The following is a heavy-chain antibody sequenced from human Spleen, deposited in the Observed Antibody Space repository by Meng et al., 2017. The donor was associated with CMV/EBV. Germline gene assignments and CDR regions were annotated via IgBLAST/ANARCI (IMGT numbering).Heavy chain of an antibody. D-gene: IGHD2-2*01. CDR2: INPNSGGT. J-gene: IGHJ6*02. V-gene: IGHV1-2*02. Sequence: ASVKVSCKASGYSFSDYYIHWVRQAPGQGLEWMGWINPNSGGTNYAQKFQGRVTMTRDTSISTAYMELSRLRSDDTAVYYCARAPIYCSSTSCSFYYYYGMDVWGQGTTVTVSS. CDR3: ARAPIYCSSTSCSFYYYYGMDV. CDR1: GYSFSDYY.